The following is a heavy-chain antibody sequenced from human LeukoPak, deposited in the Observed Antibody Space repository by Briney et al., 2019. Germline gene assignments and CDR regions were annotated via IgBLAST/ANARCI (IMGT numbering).Heavy chain of an antibody. D-gene: IGHD3-10*01. CDR2: ISTTGST. V-gene: IGHV4-61*02. CDR3: AKSNGYGLVGI. J-gene: IGHJ3*02. CDR1: VGSISSGPYY. Sequence: PSQTLSLTCTVSVGSISSGPYYWNWLRQPAGKGLEWIGRISTTGSTYYNPSLKSRLTLSIDTSDNQFSLKLNSVTAADTAVYYCAKSNGYGLVGIWGQGTMVTVSS.